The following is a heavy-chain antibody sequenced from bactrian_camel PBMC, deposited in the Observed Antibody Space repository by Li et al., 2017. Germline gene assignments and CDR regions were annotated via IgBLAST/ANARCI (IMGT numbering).Heavy chain of an antibody. V-gene: IGHV3S1*01. CDR3: VVVIAGA. Sequence: HVQLVESGGGLVQPGESLRLSCSASGFFVWEHAMKWVRQAPGKGLEWVSAINSGGGSTYYADSVKGRFTISRDNAKNTLYLQTNSLKTEDTAVYYCVVVIAGARGQGTQVTVS. CDR2: INSGGGST. CDR1: GFFVWEHA. D-gene: IGHD7*01. J-gene: IGHJ4*01.